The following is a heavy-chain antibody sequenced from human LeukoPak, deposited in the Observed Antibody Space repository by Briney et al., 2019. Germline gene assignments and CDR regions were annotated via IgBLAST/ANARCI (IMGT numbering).Heavy chain of an antibody. CDR3: ARAYEYGWFDP. V-gene: IGHV1-2*06. CDR1: AYTFTGYY. D-gene: IGHD4/OR15-4a*01. CDR2: INPNSGGT. Sequence: ASVKVSCKASAYTFTGYYIHWVRQAPGQGLEWMGQINPNSGGTNYAQKFQGRVTMTRDTSISTAYMELIRLRFDDTAMYYCARAYEYGWFDPWGQGTLVTVSS. J-gene: IGHJ5*02.